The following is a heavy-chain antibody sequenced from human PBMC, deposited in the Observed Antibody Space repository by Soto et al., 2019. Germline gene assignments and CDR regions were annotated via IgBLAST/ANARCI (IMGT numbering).Heavy chain of an antibody. CDR2: IYLSET. V-gene: IGHV4-38-2*01. CDR1: GYSISRGYY. J-gene: IGHJ6*02. Sequence: SETLSLTCDVSGYSISRGYYWGWVRQPPGKGLEWIGSIYLSETYYNPSPKSRVTISGDTSKNQASLKLSSVTAADTAVYYCARGGDTMVRGVNICFYYGFDVWGQGTTVTVSS. D-gene: IGHD3-10*01. CDR3: ARGGDTMVRGVNICFYYGFDV.